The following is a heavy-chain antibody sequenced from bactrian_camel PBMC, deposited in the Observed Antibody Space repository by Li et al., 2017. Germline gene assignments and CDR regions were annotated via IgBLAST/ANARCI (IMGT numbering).Heavy chain of an antibody. CDR3: AAALQPSDECLLIEHRYQN. V-gene: IGHV3S40*01. Sequence: DVQLVESGGGLVQPGESLRLSCVASGITFSRHDMSWVRQAPGKEVEWVAGITSLPSLFRAASYADSVKGRFTISQDSAENTVYLQMTSLKPEDTAMYYCAAALQPSDECLLIEHRYQNWGQGTQVTVS. CDR1: GITFSRHD. J-gene: IGHJ4*01. D-gene: IGHD2*01. CDR2: ITSLPSLFRAA.